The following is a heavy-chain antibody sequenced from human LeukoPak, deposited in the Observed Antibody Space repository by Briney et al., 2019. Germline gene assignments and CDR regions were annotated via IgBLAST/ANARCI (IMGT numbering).Heavy chain of an antibody. J-gene: IGHJ5*01. D-gene: IGHD2-15*01. CDR2: IHGSGNT. CDR3: ARLSRYCSGGSCYGENWLDS. CDR1: GGSVSSGTYY. V-gene: IGHV4-61*01. Sequence: PSETLSLTCTVSGGSVSSGTYYWSWIRQPPGKGQQWIGYIHGSGNTKYNPSLKSRVTISVDTSTNQFSLKLNSVTAADTAVYYCARLSRYCSGGSCYGENWLDSWGQGTLVTVSS.